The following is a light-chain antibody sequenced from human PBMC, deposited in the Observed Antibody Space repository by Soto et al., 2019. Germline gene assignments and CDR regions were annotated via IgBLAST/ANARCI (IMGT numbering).Light chain of an antibody. CDR1: SSDVGGYNY. CDR3: SSYTSSSNLNVV. Sequence: QSALTQPASVSESPGQSITISCTGTSSDVGGYNYVSWYQQYPGKAPRVMIYEVSNRPSGVSNRFSGSKSGNTASLTIAGLQAEDEDDYYCSSYTSSSNLNVVFGTGTKLTVL. CDR2: EVS. V-gene: IGLV2-14*01. J-gene: IGLJ1*01.